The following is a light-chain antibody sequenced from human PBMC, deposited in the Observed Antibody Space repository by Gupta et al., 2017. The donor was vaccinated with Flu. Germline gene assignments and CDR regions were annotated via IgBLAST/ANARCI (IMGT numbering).Light chain of an antibody. J-gene: IGKJ2*01. CDR2: VGS. CDR1: PSLLHSNGYNY. V-gene: IGKV2-28*01. Sequence: VTPGSTASISCRSSPSLLHSNGYNYLDWYLQKPGQSPQLLIYVGSYRASGVPERFSGSGSGTYFTLRISRVEADDVGVYYCMQAKQHPQTFGQGTKLEIK. CDR3: MQAKQHPQT.